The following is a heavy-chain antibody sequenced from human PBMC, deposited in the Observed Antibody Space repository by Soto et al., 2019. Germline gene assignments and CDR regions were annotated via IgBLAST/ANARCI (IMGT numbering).Heavy chain of an antibody. V-gene: IGHV4-34*01. J-gene: IGHJ6*02. CDR1: GGSISGYY. CDR2: INHSGST. CDR3: ARGGARGYCSGGSCYSLTGRYYYYGMDV. Sequence: SETLSLTCAVYGGSISGYYWSWIRQPPGKGLEWIGEINHSGSTNYNPSLKSRVTISVDTSKNQFSLKLSSVTAADTAVYYCARGGARGYCSGGSCYSLTGRYYYYGMDVWGQGTTVTVSS. D-gene: IGHD2-15*01.